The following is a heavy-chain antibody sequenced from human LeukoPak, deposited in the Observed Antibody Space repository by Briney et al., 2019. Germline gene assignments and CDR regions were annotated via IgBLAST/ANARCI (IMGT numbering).Heavy chain of an antibody. CDR3: AGYNCSTTSCYTGGFDY. J-gene: IGHJ4*02. D-gene: IGHD2-2*02. Sequence: PGGSLRLSCAASGFTFNNYAMSWVRQAPGKGLEWVSAISGSGRSTYYADSVKGRFTISRDSSENTLYLQMNSLRAEDTAVYYCAGYNCSTTSCYTGGFDYWGQGTLVTVSS. CDR2: ISGSGRST. V-gene: IGHV3-23*01. CDR1: GFTFNNYA.